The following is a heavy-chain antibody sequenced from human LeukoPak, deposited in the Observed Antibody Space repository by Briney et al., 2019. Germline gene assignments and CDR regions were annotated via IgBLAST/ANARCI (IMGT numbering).Heavy chain of an antibody. V-gene: IGHV4-4*07. CDR3: ARDTDDYDFWSGYLSGANWFDP. D-gene: IGHD3-3*01. CDR1: GGSISSYY. J-gene: IGHJ5*02. CDR2: IYTSGST. Sequence: SETLSLTCTVSGGSISSYYWSWIRQPAGKGLEWIGRIYTSGSTNYNPSLKSRVTMSVDTSKNQFSLKLSSVTAADTAAYYCARDTDDYDFWSGYLSGANWFDPWGQGTLVTVSS.